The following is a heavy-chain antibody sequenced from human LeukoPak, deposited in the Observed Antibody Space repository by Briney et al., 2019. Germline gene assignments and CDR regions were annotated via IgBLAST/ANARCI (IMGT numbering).Heavy chain of an antibody. V-gene: IGHV4-28*01. Sequence: SDTLSLTCAVSGYSISSTNWWGWIRQPPGKGLEWIGYIYYSGTTHYNPSLKSRVTMSVDAPKNQFSLTLSSVTGADTAVYYCARFQYYDSTPQGIWGQGAMVTVSS. CDR1: GYSISSTNW. CDR2: IYYSGTT. D-gene: IGHD3-22*01. CDR3: ARFQYYDSTPQGI. J-gene: IGHJ3*02.